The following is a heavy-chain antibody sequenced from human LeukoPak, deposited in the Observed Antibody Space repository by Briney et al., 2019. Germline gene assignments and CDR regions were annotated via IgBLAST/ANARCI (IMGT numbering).Heavy chain of an antibody. CDR3: TTALRGVGATSGY. J-gene: IGHJ4*02. Sequence: GGSLRLSCAASGFTFSNAWMNWVRQAPGKGQEWVGRIKSKTDGGTTDYAAPVKGRFTISRDDSKNTLYLQMNSLKTEDTAVYYCTTALRGVGATSGYWGQGTLVTVSS. D-gene: IGHD1-26*01. CDR1: GFTFSNAW. V-gene: IGHV3-15*07. CDR2: IKSKTDGGTT.